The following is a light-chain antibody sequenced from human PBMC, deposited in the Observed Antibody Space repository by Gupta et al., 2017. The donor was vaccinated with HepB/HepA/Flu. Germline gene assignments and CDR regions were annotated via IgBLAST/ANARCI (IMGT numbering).Light chain of an antibody. CDR2: TNN. CDR3: AAWDDSLNGWV. Sequence: QSVLTQPPSASGTPGQRVTISCSGSSSNIGSNPVTWYQQLPGAAPKLLIYTNNQRPSGVPERISGSKSGTSASLAISGLQSEDEADYYCAAWDDSLNGWVFGGGTKLTVL. V-gene: IGLV1-44*01. J-gene: IGLJ3*02. CDR1: SSNIGSNP.